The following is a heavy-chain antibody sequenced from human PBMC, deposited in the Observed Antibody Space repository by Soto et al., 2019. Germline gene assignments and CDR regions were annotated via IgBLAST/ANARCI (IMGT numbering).Heavy chain of an antibody. Sequence: QVQLQESGPGLVKPSQTLSLTCTVSNGSISSGDYYWTWIRQPPGKGLEWIAYIYYSGSTYYKPSIKSRLTLSVGTSKHQFSLQLSSVTAADTAVYYCARDHRYGESYLDSWGQGTRVTVSS. CDR3: ARDHRYGESYLDS. D-gene: IGHD4-17*01. CDR1: NGSISSGDYY. J-gene: IGHJ4*02. V-gene: IGHV4-30-4*01. CDR2: IYYSGST.